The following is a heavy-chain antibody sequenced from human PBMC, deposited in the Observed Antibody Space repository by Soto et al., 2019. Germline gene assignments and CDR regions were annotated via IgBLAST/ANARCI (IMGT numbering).Heavy chain of an antibody. CDR2: IGSGNT. J-gene: IGHJ3*01. V-gene: IGHV1-18*01. CDR1: GYSFDSYA. Sequence: QVQLVQSGVTQEKPGSSVKVSCEAFGYSFDSYAYSWVRQAPGQGLEWMGRIGSGNTNYAQKLQGRVTMTTDTSTNTAYMELRSLRSDDTALYYCARENDPYGFDLWGQGTVVTVSS. CDR3: ARENDPYGFDL.